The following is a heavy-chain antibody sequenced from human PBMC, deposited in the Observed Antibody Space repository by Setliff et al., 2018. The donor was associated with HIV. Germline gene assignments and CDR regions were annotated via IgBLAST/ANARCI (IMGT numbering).Heavy chain of an antibody. CDR3: TIAAAG. V-gene: IGHV3-49*03. Sequence: GGSLRLSCSVSGFRFGDYAMTWFRQAPGKGLEWVGFIRRKSNGGTTEYAASVKGRFNISRDDSKRIAYLQMNSLKTEDTAVYYCTIAAAGWGQGALVTVSS. CDR2: IRRKSNGGTT. CDR1: GFRFGDYA. D-gene: IGHD6-13*01. J-gene: IGHJ4*02.